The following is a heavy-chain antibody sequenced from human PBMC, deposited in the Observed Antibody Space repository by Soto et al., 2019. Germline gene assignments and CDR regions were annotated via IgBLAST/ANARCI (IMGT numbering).Heavy chain of an antibody. CDR3: ARTPNSIMIFGFHQRRDYYYMHV. J-gene: IGHJ6*03. CDR2: ISAYNGNT. D-gene: IGHD3-3*01. V-gene: IGHV1-18*01. Sequence: ASVKVSCXASGYTFTSYGISWVRQAPRQGLEWMGWISAYNGNTNYAQKLQGRVTMTTDTSTSTAYMKLRSLRSEDTAVYYCARTPNSIMIFGFHQRRDYYYMHVWGKGTPVTLS. CDR1: GYTFTSYG.